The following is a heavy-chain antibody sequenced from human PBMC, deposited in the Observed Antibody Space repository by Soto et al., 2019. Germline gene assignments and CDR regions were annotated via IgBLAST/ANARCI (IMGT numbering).Heavy chain of an antibody. CDR3: ATAGVAAFDL. D-gene: IGHD6-13*01. CDR1: GFTFSTYS. J-gene: IGHJ4*02. CDR2: ISSSSGHL. Sequence: GGSLRLSCAGSGFTFSTYSMKWVRQAPGRGLEWVSSISSSSGHLYFADSVKGRFTISRDNAKSSMYLQMDNLRVEDTAVYFCATAGVAAFDLWGQGTLVTVSS. V-gene: IGHV3-21*01.